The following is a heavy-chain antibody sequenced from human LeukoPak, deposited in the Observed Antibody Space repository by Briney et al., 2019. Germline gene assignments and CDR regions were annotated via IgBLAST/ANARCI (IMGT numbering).Heavy chain of an antibody. CDR3: ARLQIDRGKVHQLGPKNYYYGMDV. CDR1: GFTFSDYY. V-gene: IGHV3-11*06. D-gene: IGHD6-6*01. J-gene: IGHJ6*02. Sequence: GGSLRLSCAASGFTFSDYYMSWIRQAPGKGLEWVSYISTSSYTDYADSVKGRFTISRDNAENTLYLQMNSLRAEDTAVYYCARLQIDRGKVHQLGPKNYYYGMDVWGQGTTVTVSS. CDR2: ISTSSYT.